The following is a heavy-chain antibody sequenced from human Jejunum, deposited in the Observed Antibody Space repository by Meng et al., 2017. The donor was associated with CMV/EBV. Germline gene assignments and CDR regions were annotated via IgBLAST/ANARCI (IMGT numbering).Heavy chain of an antibody. D-gene: IGHD2-15*01. CDR3: ARGGRTLWGGGTAFDI. CDR2: VYSGGSI. J-gene: IGHJ3*02. V-gene: IGHV3-53*01. CDR1: GFSVSRNY. Sequence: GFSVSRNYMSWVRQAPGKGLEGVSSVYSGGSIDYVGAVKGRFTISRDRSKNMVYLQMNSLRVEDTAVYYCARGGRTLWGGGTAFDIWGQGTTVTVSS.